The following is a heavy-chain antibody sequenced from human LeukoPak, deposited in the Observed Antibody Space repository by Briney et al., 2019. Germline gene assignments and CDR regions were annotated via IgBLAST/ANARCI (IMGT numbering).Heavy chain of an antibody. CDR2: IYPSSGGT. CDR1: GYTFTGHH. CDR3: VGVTYSSYDDFDY. Sequence: ASVKVSCKTSGYTFTGHHIHWVRQAPAQGLEWMGWIYPSSGGTQYGQKFKGRVTMTRDTSVSTAYMELTRLQFDDTAVYYCVGVTYSSYDDFDYWAREPWSPSPQ. V-gene: IGHV1-2*02. D-gene: IGHD3-16*01. J-gene: IGHJ4*02.